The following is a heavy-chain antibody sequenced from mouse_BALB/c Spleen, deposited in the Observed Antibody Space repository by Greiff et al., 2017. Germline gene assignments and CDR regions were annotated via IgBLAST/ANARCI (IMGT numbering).Heavy chain of an antibody. Sequence: VQLVESGAELARPGASVKLSCKASGYTFTDYYINWVKQRTGQGLEWIGEIYPGSGNTYYNEKFKGKATLTADKSSSTAYMQLSSLTSEDSAVYFCARWGGKGAMDYWGQGTSVTVSS. J-gene: IGHJ4*01. D-gene: IGHD1-1*02. CDR3: ARWGGKGAMDY. V-gene: IGHV1-77*01. CDR2: IYPGSGNT. CDR1: GYTFTDYY.